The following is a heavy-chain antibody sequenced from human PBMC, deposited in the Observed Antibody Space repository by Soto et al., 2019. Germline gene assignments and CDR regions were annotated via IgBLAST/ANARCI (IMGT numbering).Heavy chain of an antibody. J-gene: IGHJ4*02. Sequence: EVQLVESGGGSVQPGGSLRLSCAASEFTFSSYSMNWVRQAPGKGLEWVSYIISSSGTIYYADSVKGRFTISRDNAKNSLYLQMNSLRAEDTAVYYCASGGYSHGFDFDYWGQGTLVTVSS. CDR3: ASGGYSHGFDFDY. CDR1: EFTFSSYS. V-gene: IGHV3-48*01. CDR2: IISSSGTI. D-gene: IGHD5-18*01.